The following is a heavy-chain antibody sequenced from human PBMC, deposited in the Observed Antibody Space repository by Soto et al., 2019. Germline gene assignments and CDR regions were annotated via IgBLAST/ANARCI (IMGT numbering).Heavy chain of an antibody. CDR2: IYYSGST. Sequence: PSETLSLTCTVSGGSISSGDYYWSWIRQPPGKGLEWIGYIYYSGSTYYNPSLKSRVTISVDTSKNQFSLKLSSVTAADTAVYYCARVRSSGYSGGVDYWGQGTLVTVSS. J-gene: IGHJ4*02. D-gene: IGHD3-22*01. V-gene: IGHV4-30-4*01. CDR1: GGSISSGDYY. CDR3: ARVRSSGYSGGVDY.